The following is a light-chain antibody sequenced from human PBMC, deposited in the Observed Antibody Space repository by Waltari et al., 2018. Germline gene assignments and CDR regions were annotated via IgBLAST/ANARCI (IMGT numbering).Light chain of an antibody. J-gene: IGLJ3*02. CDR3: GTWDSSLSAWV. V-gene: IGLV1-51*01. CDR1: SVNIANHY. Sequence: QSVLTQPPSVSAAPGQKVTISCSGSSVNIANHYVSLNHHLPGTAPKVLIYDNKKRPSGIPDRFAGSKSGASATLGISGLQTGDEADYYCGTWDSSLSAWVFGGGTKLTVL. CDR2: DNK.